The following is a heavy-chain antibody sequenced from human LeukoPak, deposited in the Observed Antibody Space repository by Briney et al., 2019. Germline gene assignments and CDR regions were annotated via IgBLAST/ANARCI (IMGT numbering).Heavy chain of an antibody. J-gene: IGHJ3*01. CDR3: ARDGAEGDDSAFDV. V-gene: IGHV3-72*01. CDR1: GFTFSDYH. CDR2: SSRKTRRYTT. Sequence: GGSLRLSCVASGFTFSDYHMDWVRQAPGKGLEWVGRSSRKTRRYTTDYAASVKGRFIISRDESQNSVFLEMTSLKTEDTAVYYCARDGAEGDDSAFDVWGQGTMVTVSS. D-gene: IGHD3-22*01.